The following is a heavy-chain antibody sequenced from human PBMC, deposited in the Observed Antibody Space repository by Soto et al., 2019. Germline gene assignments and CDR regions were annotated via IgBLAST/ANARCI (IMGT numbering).Heavy chain of an antibody. CDR3: ARDRRRKMVRGVINSDAFDI. D-gene: IGHD3-10*01. J-gene: IGHJ3*02. Sequence: SETLSLTCTVSGGSISSGGYYWSWIRQHPGKGLEWIGYIYYSGSTYYNPSLKSRVTISVDTSKNQFSLKLSSVTAADTAVYYCARDRRRKMVRGVINSDAFDISGQGTMVTVSS. CDR1: GGSISSGGYY. CDR2: IYYSGST. V-gene: IGHV4-31*03.